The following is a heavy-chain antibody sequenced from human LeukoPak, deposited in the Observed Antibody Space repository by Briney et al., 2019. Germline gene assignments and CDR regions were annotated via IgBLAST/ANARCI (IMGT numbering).Heavy chain of an antibody. J-gene: IGHJ4*02. Sequence: GGALRLSCAASGFTFSSYAMSWVRQAPGKGLEWVSAISGSGSNTYYADSVKGRFTLSRDNSKNTLYLQMNSLRAEDTAVYYCAKGSGYDTDFDYWGQGTLVTVSS. V-gene: IGHV3-23*01. CDR1: GFTFSSYA. CDR3: AKGSGYDTDFDY. CDR2: ISGSGSNT. D-gene: IGHD3-9*01.